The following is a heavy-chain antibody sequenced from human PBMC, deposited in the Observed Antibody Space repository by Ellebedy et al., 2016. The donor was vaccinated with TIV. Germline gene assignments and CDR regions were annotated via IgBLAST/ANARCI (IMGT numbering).Heavy chain of an antibody. Sequence: AASVTVSCKASGYTFTGYYIYWVLQAPGQGLEWLGWIDPTTGGTDYARKFQGRVTMTRDTSLSAAYLDMTRLISDDTAIYFCARNTIQAVFDPWGQGTLVTVSS. J-gene: IGHJ5*02. CDR3: ARNTIQAVFDP. D-gene: IGHD3-9*01. CDR1: GYTFTGYY. V-gene: IGHV1-2*02. CDR2: IDPTTGGT.